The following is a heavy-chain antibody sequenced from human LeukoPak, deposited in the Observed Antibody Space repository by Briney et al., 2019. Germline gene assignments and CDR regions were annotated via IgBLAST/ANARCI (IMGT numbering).Heavy chain of an antibody. CDR1: GYSISSGYN. Sequence: PSETLSLTYTVSGYSISSGYNWGWIRQPPGKGLEWIGNIYHSGSTYYNSSLKSRVTISVDTSKNQFSLKLSSVTAADTAVYYCAREAGPIYFYYMDVWSKGTTVTVSS. CDR2: IYHSGST. CDR3: AREAGPIYFYYMDV. J-gene: IGHJ6*03. V-gene: IGHV4-38-2*02.